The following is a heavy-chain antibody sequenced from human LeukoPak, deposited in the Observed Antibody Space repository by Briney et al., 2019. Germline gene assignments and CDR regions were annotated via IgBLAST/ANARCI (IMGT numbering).Heavy chain of an antibody. D-gene: IGHD1-26*01. CDR1: GFTFSHYA. CDR3: ARARSGTLKY. CDR2: ISFDGRHQ. V-gene: IGHV3-30*01. Sequence: GGSLRLSCAASGFTFSHYAMHWVRQAPGKGLEWVAVISFDGRHQYSADSVKGRLTISRDNSRHTLYLQMNSLRPEDTAIYYCARARSGTLKYWGQGTLVTVSS. J-gene: IGHJ4*02.